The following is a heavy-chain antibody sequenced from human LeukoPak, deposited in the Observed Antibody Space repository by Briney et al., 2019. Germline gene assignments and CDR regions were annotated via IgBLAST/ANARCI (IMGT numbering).Heavy chain of an antibody. J-gene: IGHJ6*02. V-gene: IGHV1-69*04. Sequence: SVKVSCKASGGTFSSYAISRVRQAPGQGLEWIGRIIPILGIANYAQKFQGRVTITADKSTSTAYMELSSLRSEDTAVYYCARAYRYCSSTSCQGGYYYYGMDVWGQGTTVTVSS. CDR1: GGTFSSYA. CDR3: ARAYRYCSSTSCQGGYYYYGMDV. CDR2: IIPILGIA. D-gene: IGHD2-2*01.